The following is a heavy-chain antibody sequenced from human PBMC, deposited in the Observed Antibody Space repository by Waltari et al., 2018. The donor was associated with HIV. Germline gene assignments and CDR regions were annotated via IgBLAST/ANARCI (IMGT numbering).Heavy chain of an antibody. CDR3: ARLSPPDSSGGGWFDP. Sequence: QLQLQETGPGLVKPSETLSLTCTVPGGSISCSSYSWGWIRQPQGKGLEWLGSIYYSGSTYYNPSLKSRVTISVDTSKNQFSLKLSSVTAADTAVYYCARLSPPDSSGGGWFDPWGQGTLVTVSS. J-gene: IGHJ5*02. V-gene: IGHV4-39*01. CDR1: GGSISCSSYS. D-gene: IGHD6-19*01. CDR2: IYYSGST.